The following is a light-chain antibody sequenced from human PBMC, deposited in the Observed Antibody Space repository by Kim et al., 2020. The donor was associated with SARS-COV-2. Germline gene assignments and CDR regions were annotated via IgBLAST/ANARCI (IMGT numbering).Light chain of an antibody. CDR1: QSVNSNF. V-gene: IGKV3-20*01. CDR2: GAS. J-gene: IGKJ2*01. Sequence: EIVLTQSPGTLSLSPGERATLSCRASQSVNSNFLAWYQQRPGQAPRLLIYGASSRATGVPDRFRGSGSGTDFTLTITRLEPEDFAVYYCQQYDKSPLYTFGQGTKLEI. CDR3: QQYDKSPLYT.